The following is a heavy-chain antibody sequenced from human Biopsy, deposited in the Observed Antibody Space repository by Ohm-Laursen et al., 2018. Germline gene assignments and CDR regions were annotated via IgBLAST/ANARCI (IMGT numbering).Heavy chain of an antibody. J-gene: IGHJ5*02. V-gene: IGHV4-39*01. CDR2: IYNTETT. Sequence: GTLSLTCTVSGGSISSSTTYYWAWLRQPPGKGLEWIGRIYNTETTFYNPSLKSRVTISVDTSTNQFSLKVSSVTAADTALYFCARHPTGFWFDPWGHGTLVTVSS. CDR3: ARHPTGFWFDP. CDR1: GGSISSSTTYY.